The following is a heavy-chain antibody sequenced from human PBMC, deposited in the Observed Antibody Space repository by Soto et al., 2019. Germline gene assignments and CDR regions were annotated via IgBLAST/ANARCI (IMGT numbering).Heavy chain of an antibody. CDR2: INHSGST. V-gene: IGHV4-34*01. CDR1: GGSFSGYY. Sequence: TSETLSLTCAVYGGSFSGYYWSWIRQPPGKGLEWIGEINHSGSTNYNPSLKSRVTISVDTSKNQFSLKLSSVTAADTAVYYCARSSIEPRVFMYPFDSWGQGTLVTVSS. J-gene: IGHJ4*02. CDR3: ARSSIEPRVFMYPFDS. D-gene: IGHD6-6*01.